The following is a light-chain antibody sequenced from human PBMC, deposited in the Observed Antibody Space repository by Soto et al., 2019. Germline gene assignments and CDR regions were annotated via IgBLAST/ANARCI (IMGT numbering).Light chain of an antibody. V-gene: IGKV3-20*01. CDR1: QSVSNNY. CDR3: QQYGSSGT. Sequence: EIVLTQSPGPLSLSPGERATLSCRASQSVSNNYLAWYQQKPGQAPRLLIYGASNRATGIPDRFSGSGSGTDFTLTISRLDPEGFAVYYCQQYGSSGTFGQGTKVDIK. CDR2: GAS. J-gene: IGKJ1*01.